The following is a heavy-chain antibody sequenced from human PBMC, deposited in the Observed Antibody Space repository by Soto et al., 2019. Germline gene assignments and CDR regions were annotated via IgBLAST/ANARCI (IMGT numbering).Heavy chain of an antibody. CDR3: AREDRLYDDSSGHLDY. D-gene: IGHD3-22*01. V-gene: IGHV3-33*01. Sequence: QVQLVESGGGVVQPGRSLRLSCAASGFTFSSYGMHWVRQAPGRGLEWVAVIWYDGSNKYYADSVKGRFTISRDNSNNTLNLKSNSLRDEDTSVYYCAREDRLYDDSSGHLDYWGQGTRVTVSS. J-gene: IGHJ4*02. CDR2: IWYDGSNK. CDR1: GFTFSSYG.